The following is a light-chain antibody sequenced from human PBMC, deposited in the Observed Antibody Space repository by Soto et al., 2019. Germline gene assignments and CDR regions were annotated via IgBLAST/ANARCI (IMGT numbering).Light chain of an antibody. J-gene: IGKJ1*01. CDR3: HHRDGWPAT. CDR1: QSVGIK. CDR2: DIV. V-gene: IGKV3-11*01. Sequence: TVLTQSTATLSLSPGERATLSCRASQSVGIKLAWYQQKPGQSPRLLIYDIVNRATGIPVRFSGSGAGTDVTLTITSLDPEDFAVYYCHHRDGWPATFGQGTKVEI.